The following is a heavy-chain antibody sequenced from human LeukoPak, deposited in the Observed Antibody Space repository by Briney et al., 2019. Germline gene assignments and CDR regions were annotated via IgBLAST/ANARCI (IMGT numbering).Heavy chain of an antibody. D-gene: IGHD3-16*01. Sequence: GGSLRLSCAASGFTFSNYAMNWVRQAPGKGLEWVSGISGSGDNTYYADSVKGRFTISRDNSKNTLYLQMNSLRAEDTAVYYCAKGGRGLKWFDPWGQGTLVAVSS. CDR1: GFTFSNYA. CDR3: AKGGRGLKWFDP. CDR2: ISGSGDNT. V-gene: IGHV3-23*01. J-gene: IGHJ5*02.